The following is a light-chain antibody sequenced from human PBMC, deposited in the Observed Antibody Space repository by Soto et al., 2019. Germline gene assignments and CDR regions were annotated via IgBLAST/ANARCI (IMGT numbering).Light chain of an antibody. V-gene: IGLV2-14*01. J-gene: IGLJ1*01. Sequence: QSVLTQPASVSGSPGQSITISCTGTSSDVGGYNYVSWYQQHPGKAPKLMIYDVSNRPSGVSNRFSGSMSGNTASLTISGLQAEGEADYYCSSYTSSSLPYVFGTGTKVTVL. CDR2: DVS. CDR3: SSYTSSSLPYV. CDR1: SSDVGGYNY.